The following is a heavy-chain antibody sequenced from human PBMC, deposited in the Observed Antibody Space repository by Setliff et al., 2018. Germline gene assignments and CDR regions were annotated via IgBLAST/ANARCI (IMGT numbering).Heavy chain of an antibody. V-gene: IGHV3-74*01. CDR3: ARDLVGATADF. J-gene: IGHJ4*02. CDR2: VNSDGSRT. Sequence: GGSLRLSCAASGFTFSSYWMHWVRQVPGKGLVWVSRVNSDGSRTDYADSVKGRFIISRDNVKNTLDLQMNSLRVEDTAVYYCARDLVGATADFWGQGTLVTVSS. CDR1: GFTFSSYW. D-gene: IGHD1-26*01.